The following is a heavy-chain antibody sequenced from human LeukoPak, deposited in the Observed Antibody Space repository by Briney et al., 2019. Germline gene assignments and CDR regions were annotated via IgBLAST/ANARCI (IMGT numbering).Heavy chain of an antibody. CDR1: GYTFTSYA. CDR3: ARDSVQTFIAAAVMDV. Sequence: GASVKVSCKASGYTFTSYAMNWVRQAPGQGLEWMGWINTNTGNPTYAQGFTGRFVFSLDTSVSTAYLQISSLKAEDTAVYYCARDSVQTFIAAAVMDVWGKGTTVTVSS. V-gene: IGHV7-4-1*02. D-gene: IGHD6-13*01. J-gene: IGHJ6*03. CDR2: INTNTGNP.